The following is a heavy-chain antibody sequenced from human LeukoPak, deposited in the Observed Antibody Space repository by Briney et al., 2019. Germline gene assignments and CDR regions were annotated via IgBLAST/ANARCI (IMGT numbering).Heavy chain of an antibody. CDR3: AREGAYCSSTSCNWFDP. CDR1: GGSISSGSYY. CDR2: IYTSRST. V-gene: IGHV4-61*02. Sequence: PSETLSLTCTVSGGSISSGSYYWSWIRQPAGKGLEWIGRIYTSRSTNYNPSLKSRVTISVDTSKNQFSLKLSSVTAADTAVYYCAREGAYCSSTSCNWFDPWGQGTLVTVSS. J-gene: IGHJ5*02. D-gene: IGHD2-2*01.